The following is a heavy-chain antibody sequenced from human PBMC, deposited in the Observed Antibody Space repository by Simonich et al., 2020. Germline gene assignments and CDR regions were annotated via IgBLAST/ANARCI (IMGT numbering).Heavy chain of an antibody. Sequence: EVQLVQSGAEVKKPGESLKISCKGSGYSFTSYWIGWVRQMPGKGLEGMGVNSPGDSDTRDSPSFQGQVNISADKSISTAYLQWSSLKASDTAMYYCARLVMYSGSYYLDYWGQGTLVTVSS. D-gene: IGHD1-26*01. CDR2: NSPGDSDT. J-gene: IGHJ4*02. CDR1: GYSFTSYW. CDR3: ARLVMYSGSYYLDY. V-gene: IGHV5-51*01.